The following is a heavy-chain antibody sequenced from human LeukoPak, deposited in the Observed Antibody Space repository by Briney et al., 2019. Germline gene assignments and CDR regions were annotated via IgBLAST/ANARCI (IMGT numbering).Heavy chain of an antibody. CDR3: ARARFWSDLDAFDI. CDR1: GGSFSGYY. V-gene: IGHV4-34*01. D-gene: IGHD3-3*01. CDR2: INHSGST. J-gene: IGHJ3*02. Sequence: SSETLSLTCAVYGGSFSGYYWSWIRQPLGKGLEWIGEINHSGSTNYNPSLKSRVTISVDTSKNQFSLKLSSVTAADTAVYYCARARFWSDLDAFDIWGQGTMVTVSS.